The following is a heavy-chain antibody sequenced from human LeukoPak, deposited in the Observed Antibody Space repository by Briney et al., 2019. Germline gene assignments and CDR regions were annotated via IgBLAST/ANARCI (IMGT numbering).Heavy chain of an antibody. CDR1: GFTVNNNY. CDR3: ARASSWSPFDY. Sequence: GSLRLSCAASGFTVNNNYMTWVRQAPGKGLVWVSRINSDGSSTSYADSVKGRFTISRDNAKNTLYLQMNSLRAEDTAVYYCARASSWSPFDYWGQGTLVTVSS. CDR2: INSDGSST. D-gene: IGHD3-3*01. J-gene: IGHJ4*02. V-gene: IGHV3-74*01.